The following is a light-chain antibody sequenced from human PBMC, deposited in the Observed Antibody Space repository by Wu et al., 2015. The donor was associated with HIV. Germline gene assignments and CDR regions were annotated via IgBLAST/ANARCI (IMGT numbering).Light chain of an antibody. CDR2: GTS. V-gene: IGKV3-20*01. CDR3: QQYADSPFT. CDR1: RSLSSSY. J-gene: IGKJ3*01. Sequence: EIVLTQSPGSLSLSPGDRATLSCRASRSLSSSYLAWYQQKLGQVPRLLIYGTSIRATGIPGRFSGSGSGTDFTLTISRLEPEDFAMYYCQQYADSPFTFGPGTSVDIK.